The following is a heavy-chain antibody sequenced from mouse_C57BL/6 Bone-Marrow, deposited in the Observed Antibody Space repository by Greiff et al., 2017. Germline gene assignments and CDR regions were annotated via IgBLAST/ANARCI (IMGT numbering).Heavy chain of an antibody. J-gene: IGHJ2*01. CDR3: ARHPQFITTVVAFDY. D-gene: IGHD1-1*01. CDR2: IYPRSGNT. CDR1: GYTFTSYG. V-gene: IGHV1-81*01. Sequence: VQLQQSGAELARPGASVKLSCKASGYTFTSYGISWVKQRTGQGLEWIGEIYPRSGNTYYNEKFKGKATLTADKSSSTVYMELSRLTSEDSAVYFCARHPQFITTVVAFDYWGQGTTLTVSS.